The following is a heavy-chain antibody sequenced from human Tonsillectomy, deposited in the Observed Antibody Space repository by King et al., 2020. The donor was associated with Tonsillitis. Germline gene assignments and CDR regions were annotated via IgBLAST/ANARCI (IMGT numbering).Heavy chain of an antibody. J-gene: IGHJ5*02. CDR3: ARVYSGSSDRFDP. CDR1: GYTFTSYG. CDR2: INTYNGNT. V-gene: IGHV1-18*01. Sequence: VQLVESGAEVKKPGASVKVSCKASGYTFTSYGITWVRQAPGQGLEWMGWINTYNGNTDYPQKLQDRVTMTTDTSTSTAYMELRSLRSDDTAVYYCARVYSGSSDRFDPWGQGTLVTVSS. D-gene: IGHD1-26*01.